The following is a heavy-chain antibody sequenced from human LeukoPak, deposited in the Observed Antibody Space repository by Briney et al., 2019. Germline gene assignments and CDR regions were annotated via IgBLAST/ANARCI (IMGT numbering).Heavy chain of an antibody. CDR1: GYTFTSYG. CDR2: ISAYNGNT. CDR3: ARRYSSGWRRLDY. D-gene: IGHD6-19*01. Sequence: ASVKVSCKASGYTFTSYGISWVRQAPGQGLEWMGWISAYNGNTNYAQKLQGRVTMTRDTSISTAYMELSRLRSDDTAVYYCARRYSSGWRRLDYWGQGTLVTVSS. J-gene: IGHJ4*02. V-gene: IGHV1-18*01.